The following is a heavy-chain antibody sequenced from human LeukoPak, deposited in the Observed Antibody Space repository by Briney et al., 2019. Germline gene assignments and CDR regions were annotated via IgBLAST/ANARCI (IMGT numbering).Heavy chain of an antibody. J-gene: IGHJ4*02. CDR3: AKDMGLGYCSSTSCYGGFDY. CDR2: ISGSGGST. Sequence: GGSLRLSCAASGFTFSSYAMSWVRQAPGKGLEWVSAISGSGGSTYYADSVKGRFTISRDNSKNTLYLQMNSLRAEDTALYYCAKDMGLGYCSSTSCYGGFDYWGQGTLVTVSS. V-gene: IGHV3-23*01. D-gene: IGHD2-2*01. CDR1: GFTFSSYA.